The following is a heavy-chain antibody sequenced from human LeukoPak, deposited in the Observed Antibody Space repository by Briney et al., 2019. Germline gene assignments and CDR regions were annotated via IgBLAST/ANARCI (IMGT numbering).Heavy chain of an antibody. D-gene: IGHD3-3*01. Sequence: ASVKVSCKASGYTFTSYDINWVRQATGQGLEWMGWMNPNSGNTGYAQKFQGRVTMTRNTSISTAYMELSSLRSEDMAVYYCARTYYDFWSGYQPLFDYWGQGTLVTVSS. J-gene: IGHJ4*02. CDR1: GYTFTSYD. V-gene: IGHV1-8*01. CDR3: ARTYYDFWSGYQPLFDY. CDR2: MNPNSGNT.